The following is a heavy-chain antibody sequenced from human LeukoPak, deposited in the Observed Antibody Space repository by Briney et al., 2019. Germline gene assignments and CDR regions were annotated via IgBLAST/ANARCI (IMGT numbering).Heavy chain of an antibody. V-gene: IGHV1-69*13. CDR2: IIPIFGTA. CDR1: GGTFSSYA. CDR3: ARVEPIWFGELVGAFDI. J-gene: IGHJ3*02. D-gene: IGHD3-10*01. Sequence: GASVKVSCKASGGTFSSYAISWVRQAPGQGLEWMGGIIPIFGTANYAQKCQCRVTITSDESTSTAYMDRSSLRSEDTTVYYCARVEPIWFGELVGAFDIWGQGTMVTVSS.